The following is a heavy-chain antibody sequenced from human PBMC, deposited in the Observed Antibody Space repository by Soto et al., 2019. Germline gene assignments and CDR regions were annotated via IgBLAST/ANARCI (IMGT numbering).Heavy chain of an antibody. CDR1: GGTFSSYT. D-gene: IGHD6-6*01. J-gene: IGHJ6*03. CDR3: ELSGAARTTHYYYYYYMDV. Sequence: SVKASCKASGGTFSSYTISWVRQAPGQGLEWMGRIIPILGIANYAQKFQGRVTITADKSTSTAYMELSSLRSEDTAVYYCELSGAARTTHYYYYYYMDVWGKGTTVTVSS. CDR2: IIPILGIA. V-gene: IGHV1-69*02.